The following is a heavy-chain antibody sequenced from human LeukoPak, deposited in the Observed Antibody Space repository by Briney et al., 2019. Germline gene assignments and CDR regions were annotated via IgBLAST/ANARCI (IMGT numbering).Heavy chain of an antibody. V-gene: IGHV4-30-4*08. CDR2: IYYSGTT. J-gene: IGHJ4*02. CDR1: GGSIRGDYY. CDR3: ARNGHYSADY. D-gene: IGHD4-17*01. Sequence: SETLSLTCTVSGGSIRGDYYWNWIRQSPGKGLEWIGYIYYSGTTDYNPSLKSRITMSVDTSKNLFSLNLTSVTAADTAVYFCARNGHYSADYWGRGILVTVSP.